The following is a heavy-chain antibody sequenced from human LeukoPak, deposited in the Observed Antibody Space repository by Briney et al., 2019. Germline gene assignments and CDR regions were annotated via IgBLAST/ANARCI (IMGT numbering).Heavy chain of an antibody. Sequence: ASVKVSCKASGGTFSSYAISWVRQAPGQGLEWMGGIIPIFGTANYAQKFQGRVTITADESTSTAYMELSSLRSEDTAVYYCARGPSYYDFWSGYSNWFDPWGQGTLVTVSS. CDR3: ARGPSYYDFWSGYSNWFDP. D-gene: IGHD3-3*01. CDR2: IIPIFGTA. CDR1: GGTFSSYA. V-gene: IGHV1-69*01. J-gene: IGHJ5*02.